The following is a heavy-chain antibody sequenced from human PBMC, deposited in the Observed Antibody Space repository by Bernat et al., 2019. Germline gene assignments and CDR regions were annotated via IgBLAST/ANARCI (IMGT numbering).Heavy chain of an antibody. J-gene: IGHJ3*02. CDR1: GFTFSDYY. Sequence: QVQLVESGGGLVKPGGSLRLSCAASGFTFSDYYMSWIRQAPGKGLEWVSYISSSSSYTNYADSGKGRFTISRDNAKNSLYLQMNSLRAEDTAVYYCATPITSAFDIWGQGTMVTVSS. CDR2: ISSSSSYT. V-gene: IGHV3-11*06. CDR3: ATPITSAFDI. D-gene: IGHD3-10*01.